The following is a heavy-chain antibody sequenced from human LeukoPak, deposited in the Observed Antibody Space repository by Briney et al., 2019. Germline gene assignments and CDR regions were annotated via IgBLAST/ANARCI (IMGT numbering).Heavy chain of an antibody. CDR2: IPYDGSNK. Sequence: GRTLRLSCAASGFTFSSYAMHWVRQAPGKGLEWVALIPYDGSNKYYADSVKGRFTVSRDNSKNTLYLQMNSLRAEDTAVYYCARFELASGSLFWGQGTLVTVSS. CDR3: ARFELASGSLF. CDR1: GFTFSSYA. V-gene: IGHV3-30*04. D-gene: IGHD3-10*01. J-gene: IGHJ4*02.